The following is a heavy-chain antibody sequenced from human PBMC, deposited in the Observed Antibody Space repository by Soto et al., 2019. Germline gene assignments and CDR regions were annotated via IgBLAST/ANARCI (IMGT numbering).Heavy chain of an antibody. Sequence: GASVKVSCKASGYTFTSYGISWVRQAPGQGLEWTGWISAYNGNTNYAQKLQGRVTMTTDTSTSTAYMELRSLRSDDTAVYYCARAVYYDFWSGYSGAYYYGMDVWGQGTTVTVSS. V-gene: IGHV1-18*01. D-gene: IGHD3-3*01. CDR1: GYTFTSYG. J-gene: IGHJ6*02. CDR2: ISAYNGNT. CDR3: ARAVYYDFWSGYSGAYYYGMDV.